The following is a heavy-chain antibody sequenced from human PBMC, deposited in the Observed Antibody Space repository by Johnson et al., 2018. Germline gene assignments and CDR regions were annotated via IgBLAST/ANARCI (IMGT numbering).Heavy chain of an antibody. CDR2: IYYTGST. Sequence: QVQLQESGPGLVKPSETLSLTCSVSGGSISTYYWSWIRQTPGTGLELIGYIYYTGSTNYNPSLESRVTISVDTSKIQFSLKLSSVTAADSAVYYRARHYSNGVFYPWGQGTLVTVSS. CDR3: ARHYSNGVFYP. V-gene: IGHV4-59*01. D-gene: IGHD2-15*01. CDR1: GGSISTYY. J-gene: IGHJ5*02.